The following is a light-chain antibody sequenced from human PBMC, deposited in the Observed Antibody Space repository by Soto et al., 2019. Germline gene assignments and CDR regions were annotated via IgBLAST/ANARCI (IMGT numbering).Light chain of an antibody. V-gene: IGKV3-20*01. Sequence: EIVLTQSPGTLSLSTGERATLSCRASQRVSRNLAWYQQKPGQAPRLLIYDTSDRASGIPDRFTGSGSGTDFTLTISRLEPEDFAVYYCQQYVSSPWAFAQGTKVDIK. CDR3: QQYVSSPWA. CDR1: QRVSRN. J-gene: IGKJ1*01. CDR2: DTS.